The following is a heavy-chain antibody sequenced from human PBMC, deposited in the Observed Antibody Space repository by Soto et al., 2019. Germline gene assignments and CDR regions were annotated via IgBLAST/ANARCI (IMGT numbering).Heavy chain of an antibody. CDR3: AKEGSSWYEGSYGMDV. CDR2: ISGSGGST. D-gene: IGHD6-13*01. CDR1: GFTFSSYA. V-gene: IGHV3-23*01. Sequence: EVQLLESGGGLVQPGGSLRLSCAASGFTFSSYAMSWVRQAPGKGLEWVSAISGSGGSTYYADSVKGRFTISRDNSKNTLYLQMNSLRAEDTAVYYCAKEGSSWYEGSYGMDVWGQGTTVTVSS. J-gene: IGHJ6*02.